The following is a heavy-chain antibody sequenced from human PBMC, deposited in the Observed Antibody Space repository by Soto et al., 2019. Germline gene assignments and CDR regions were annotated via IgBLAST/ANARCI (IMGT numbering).Heavy chain of an antibody. Sequence: GGSLRLSCAASGLTFSSYSMNWVRQAPGKGLEWVSSISSSSSYIYYADSVKGRFTISRDNAKNSLYLQMNSLRAEDTAVYYCARDSIAVAGTARSGVFDYWGQGTLVTVSS. J-gene: IGHJ4*02. CDR1: GLTFSSYS. D-gene: IGHD6-19*01. CDR3: ARDSIAVAGTARSGVFDY. CDR2: ISSSSSYI. V-gene: IGHV3-21*01.